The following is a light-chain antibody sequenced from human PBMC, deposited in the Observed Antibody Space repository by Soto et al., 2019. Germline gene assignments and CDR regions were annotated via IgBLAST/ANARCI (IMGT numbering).Light chain of an antibody. CDR3: QQRSNWPWT. V-gene: IGKV3-11*01. CDR1: QSVSSY. J-gene: IGKJ1*01. Sequence: EIVLTQSPATLSLSPGERATLSCRASQSVSSYLAWYQQKPGQAPRLLIYDAPNRATGIPARFSGSGSGTDFTLTISSLVPEDFSVYYCQQRSNWPWTFGQGTKVDIK. CDR2: DAP.